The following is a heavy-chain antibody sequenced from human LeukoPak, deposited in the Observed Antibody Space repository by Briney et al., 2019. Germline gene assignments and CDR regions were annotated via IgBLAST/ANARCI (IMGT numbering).Heavy chain of an antibody. V-gene: IGHV3-30*03. J-gene: IGHJ4*02. CDR3: ARSLVGATSSCFDY. Sequence: GGSLRLSCAASGFTFSSYGMHWVRQAPGKGLEWVAVISYDGSNKYYADSVKGRFTISRDNSKNTLYLQMNSLRAEDTAVYYCARSLVGATSSCFDYWGQGTLVTVSS. CDR2: ISYDGSNK. CDR1: GFTFSSYG. D-gene: IGHD1-26*01.